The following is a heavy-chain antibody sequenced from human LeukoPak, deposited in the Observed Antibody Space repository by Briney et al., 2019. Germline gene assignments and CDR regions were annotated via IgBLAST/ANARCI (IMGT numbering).Heavy chain of an antibody. CDR1: GFFFSSHG. J-gene: IGHJ4*02. D-gene: IGHD6-13*01. CDR2: ISFDGKNE. CDR3: AKRMGPSIAATDLDY. Sequence: GGSLRLSCATSGFFFSSHGLHWVRQAPGQGLEWLAVISFDGKNEFYADSVKGRFTISRDNPRNTLYLQMNSLRPEDTSVYYCAKRMGPSIAATDLDYWGQGTLVTVSS. V-gene: IGHV3-30*18.